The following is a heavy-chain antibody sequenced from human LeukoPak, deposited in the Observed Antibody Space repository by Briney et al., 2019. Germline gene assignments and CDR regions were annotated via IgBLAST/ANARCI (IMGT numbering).Heavy chain of an antibody. CDR2: IIPILGIA. Sequence: ASVKVSCKASGGTFSSYAISWVRQAPGQGLEWMGRIIPILGIANYAQKFQGRVTITADKSTSTAYMELSSLRSEDTAVYYCASTSRGYDFWSGYYTFDAFDIWGQGTMVAVSS. D-gene: IGHD3-3*01. CDR3: ASTSRGYDFWSGYYTFDAFDI. CDR1: GGTFSSYA. V-gene: IGHV1-69*04. J-gene: IGHJ3*02.